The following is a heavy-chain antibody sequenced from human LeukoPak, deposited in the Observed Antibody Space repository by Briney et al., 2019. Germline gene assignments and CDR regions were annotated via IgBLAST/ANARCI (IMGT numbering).Heavy chain of an antibody. CDR2: IRTKAHSDAT. CDR1: GFTFSDST. J-gene: IGHJ4*02. CDR3: TSYYYYDSSSPIGLVWY. D-gene: IGHD3-22*01. Sequence: GGSLRLSCAASGFTFSDSTMHWVRQAPGKGLEWVGRIRTKAHSDATAYAASVKGRFTISRDDSKNTAYLQMNSLKTGDTAVYYCTSYYYYDSSSPIGLVWYWGQGTLVTVSS. V-gene: IGHV3-73*01.